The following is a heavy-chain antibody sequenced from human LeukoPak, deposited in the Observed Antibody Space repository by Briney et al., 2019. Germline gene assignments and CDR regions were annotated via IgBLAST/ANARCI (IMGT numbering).Heavy chain of an antibody. D-gene: IGHD6-6*01. Sequence: ASVKLSCKVSGYTFTSYGISWVQQAPGHGLRCLGWISAYNGNTNYAQKLQGRVTMTTDTSTSTAYMELRSLRSDDTAVYYCARDRGSSSPYYYYYYMDVWGKGTTVTVSS. J-gene: IGHJ6*03. CDR3: ARDRGSSSPYYYYYYMDV. V-gene: IGHV1-18*01. CDR1: GYTFTSYG. CDR2: ISAYNGNT.